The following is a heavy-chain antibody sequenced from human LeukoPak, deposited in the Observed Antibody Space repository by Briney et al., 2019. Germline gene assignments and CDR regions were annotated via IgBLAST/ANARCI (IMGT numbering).Heavy chain of an antibody. V-gene: IGHV4-34*01. CDR1: GGSLSGYY. CDR3: ARVGYYDRNYGMDA. Sequence: SETLSLTCAVYGGSLSGYYWSWIRQPPGKGLEWIGEVNHSGSTNYNPSLKSRVTISIDTSMNQFSLKLSSVTAADTAVYYCARVGYYDRNYGMDAWGQGTTVTVSS. CDR2: VNHSGST. D-gene: IGHD3-22*01. J-gene: IGHJ6*02.